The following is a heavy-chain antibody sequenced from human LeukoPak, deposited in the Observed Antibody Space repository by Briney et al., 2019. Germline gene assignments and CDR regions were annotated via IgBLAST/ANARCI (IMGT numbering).Heavy chain of an antibody. J-gene: IGHJ5*02. D-gene: IGHD3-3*01. CDR3: ARAIFEGWIDP. V-gene: IGHV1-46*01. Sequence: ASVKVSCKASGYTFTSYYMHWVRQAPGQGLEWMGIINPSGGSTSYAQKFQGRVTMTRDMSTSTVYMGLSSLRSEDTAVYYCARAIFEGWIDPWGQGTLVTVSS. CDR1: GYTFTSYY. CDR2: INPSGGST.